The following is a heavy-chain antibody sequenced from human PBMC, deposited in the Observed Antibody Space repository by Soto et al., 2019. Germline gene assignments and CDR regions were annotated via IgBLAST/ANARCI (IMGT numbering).Heavy chain of an antibody. CDR3: ASSPVTGIYYAMDV. J-gene: IGHJ6*02. D-gene: IGHD6-19*01. V-gene: IGHV4-31*03. Sequence: LSLTCTVSGGSISSGGYYWSWIRQHPGKGLEWIGNIYYTGSTHYDPSLKSRITISLDTSKNQISLKLSSVTAADTAVYYCASSPVTGIYYAMDVWGQGTTVTVSS. CDR2: IYYTGST. CDR1: GGSISSGGYY.